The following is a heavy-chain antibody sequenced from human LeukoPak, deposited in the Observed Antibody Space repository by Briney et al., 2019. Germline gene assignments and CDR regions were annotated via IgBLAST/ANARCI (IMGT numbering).Heavy chain of an antibody. CDR1: GYTFTGYY. V-gene: IGHV1-2*02. D-gene: IGHD6-19*01. Sequence: GASVKVSCKASGYTFTGYYMHWVRQAPGQGLEWMGWINPNSGGTNYAQKFQGRVTMTRDTSISTAYMELSRLRSDDTAVYYCARVVAVAGTVAFDIWGQGTMVTVSS. CDR2: INPNSGGT. CDR3: ARVVAVAGTVAFDI. J-gene: IGHJ3*02.